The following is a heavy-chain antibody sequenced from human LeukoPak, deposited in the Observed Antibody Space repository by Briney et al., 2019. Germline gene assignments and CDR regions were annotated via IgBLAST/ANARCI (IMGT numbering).Heavy chain of an antibody. CDR2: VFYSETT. CDR1: GGSISSYY. V-gene: IGHV4-59*12. CDR3: AREHSSSWSIGTS. J-gene: IGHJ4*02. Sequence: SETLSLTCTVSGGSISSYYWSWIRQPPGKGLEWIGYVFYSETTKYNPSLKSRVTISVDTSKNQFSLKLSSVTAADTAVYYCAREHSSSWSIGTSWGQGTLVTVSS. D-gene: IGHD6-13*01.